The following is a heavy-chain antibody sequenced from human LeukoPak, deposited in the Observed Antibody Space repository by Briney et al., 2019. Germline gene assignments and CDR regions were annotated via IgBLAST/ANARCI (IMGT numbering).Heavy chain of an antibody. V-gene: IGHV3-11*04. CDR2: ISSSGSTI. CDR3: ARVGGRGAFDI. Sequence: PGGSLRLSCAASGFTFSDYYMSWVRQARGKGLEGGSYISSSGSTIYYAASVKCRFTISRANAKNSLYLQMNRLRAEDTAVYYCARVGGRGAFDIWGQGTMVTVSS. CDR1: GFTFSDYY. J-gene: IGHJ3*02.